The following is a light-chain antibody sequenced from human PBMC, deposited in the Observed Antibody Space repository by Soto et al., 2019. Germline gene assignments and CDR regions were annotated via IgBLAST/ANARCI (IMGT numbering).Light chain of an antibody. V-gene: IGLV2-14*01. CDR2: EVS. J-gene: IGLJ3*02. CDR1: SSDVGGYKY. Sequence: QSALTQPASVSGSPGQSITISCSGTSSDVGGYKYVSWYQQHPGKVPKVIIYEVSNRPSGVSNRFSGSKSGNTASLTVSGLPAEDEADYFCNSYAGSDNYVLFGGGTKVTVL. CDR3: NSYAGSDNYVL.